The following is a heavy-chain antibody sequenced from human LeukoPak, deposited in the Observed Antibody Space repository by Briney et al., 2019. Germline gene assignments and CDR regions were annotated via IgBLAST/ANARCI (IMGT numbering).Heavy chain of an antibody. Sequence: PGGSLRLSCTASGFSFSNHYMRWIRQAPGKGLEWVANINEDGSNKWHLGSVKGRFTVSRDNARNSLYLQMNSLRVEDTAVYYCTRVIVAVPGYFDYFDLWGQGVLVTVSS. CDR3: TRVIVAVPGYFDYFDL. D-gene: IGHD6-19*01. CDR1: GFSFSNHY. J-gene: IGHJ4*02. V-gene: IGHV3-7*01. CDR2: INEDGSNK.